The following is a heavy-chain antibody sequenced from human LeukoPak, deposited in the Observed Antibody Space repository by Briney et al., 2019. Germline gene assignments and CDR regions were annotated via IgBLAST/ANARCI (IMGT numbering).Heavy chain of an antibody. CDR1: GFTFSNFV. Sequence: GGSLRLSCAASGFTFSNFVMNWVRQAPGKGLQWVSTIGAGGVNTFYADSVKGRFTISRDDSQNTLYLQLNSLRAEDTAVYYCAKDWGLKDIVVVPAGFFDYWGQGTLVTVSS. D-gene: IGHD2-2*01. CDR3: AKDWGLKDIVVVPAGFFDY. V-gene: IGHV3-23*01. J-gene: IGHJ4*02. CDR2: IGAGGVNT.